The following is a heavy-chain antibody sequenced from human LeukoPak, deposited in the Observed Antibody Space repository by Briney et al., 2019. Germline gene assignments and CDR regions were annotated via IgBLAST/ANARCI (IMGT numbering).Heavy chain of an antibody. V-gene: IGHV3-30*18. CDR3: VKGEYCSSTSCPPYYYGMYV. D-gene: IGHD2-2*01. Sequence: GGSLRLSCAASGFTFSSYGMHWVRPAPGKGLEWVAVISYDGSNKYYADSVKGRFTISRDNSKNTLYLQMNSLRAEDTAVHYCVKGEYCSSTSCPPYYYGMYVWGQGTTVTVSS. CDR1: GFTFSSYG. J-gene: IGHJ6*02. CDR2: ISYDGSNK.